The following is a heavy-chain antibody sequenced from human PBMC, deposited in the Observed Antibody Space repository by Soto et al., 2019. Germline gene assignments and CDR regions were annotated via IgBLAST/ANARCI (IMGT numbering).Heavy chain of an antibody. Sequence: SETLSLTCTVPGGSISSYYWSWIRQPPGKGLEWIGYIYYSGSTNYNPSLKSRVTISVDTSKNQFSLKLSSVTAADTAVYYCARVVAATGTKYFQHWGQGTLVTVSS. D-gene: IGHD2-15*01. V-gene: IGHV4-59*01. J-gene: IGHJ1*01. CDR2: IYYSGST. CDR1: GGSISSYY. CDR3: ARVVAATGTKYFQH.